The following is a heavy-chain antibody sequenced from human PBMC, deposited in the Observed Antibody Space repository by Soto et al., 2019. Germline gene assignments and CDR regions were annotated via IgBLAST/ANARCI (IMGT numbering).Heavy chain of an antibody. V-gene: IGHV6-1*01. Sequence: SQTLSLTCAISVDSVSSNSAAWNWSRQSPSRGLELLGRTYYRSKWYNDYAVSVKSRLTINPDTSKNQSSMPLNSVPPEDTAVYYCVREGNNWNSGYFDFWGQGTLVTVSS. CDR2: TYYRSKWYN. D-gene: IGHD1-7*01. J-gene: IGHJ4*02. CDR1: VDSVSSNSAA. CDR3: VREGNNWNSGYFDF.